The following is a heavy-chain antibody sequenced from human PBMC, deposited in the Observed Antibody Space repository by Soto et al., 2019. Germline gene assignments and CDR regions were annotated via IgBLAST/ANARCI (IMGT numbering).Heavy chain of an antibody. D-gene: IGHD2-15*01. CDR3: AKRRGAGGHFDY. J-gene: IGHJ4*02. V-gene: IGHV3-23*01. CDR1: GFTFSSYA. Sequence: GGSLRLSCAASGFTFSSYAMGWVRQGPGKGLEWVAVVSIGGSTHYADSVRGRFTISRDNSKNTLSLQMNSLTAEDTAVYFCAKRRGAGGHFDYWVQGALVTVSS. CDR2: VSIGGST.